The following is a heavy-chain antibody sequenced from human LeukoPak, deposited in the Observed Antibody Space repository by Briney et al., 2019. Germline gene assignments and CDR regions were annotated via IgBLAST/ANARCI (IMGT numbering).Heavy chain of an antibody. Sequence: ASVKVSCKASGYTFTSYGISWVRQAPGQGLEWMGWISAYNGNTNYAQKPQGRVTMTTDTSTSTAYMELRSLRSDDTAVYYCARDLGTIFGVVPGYWGQGTLVTVSS. J-gene: IGHJ4*02. CDR2: ISAYNGNT. CDR3: ARDLGTIFGVVPGY. V-gene: IGHV1-18*01. CDR1: GYTFTSYG. D-gene: IGHD3-3*01.